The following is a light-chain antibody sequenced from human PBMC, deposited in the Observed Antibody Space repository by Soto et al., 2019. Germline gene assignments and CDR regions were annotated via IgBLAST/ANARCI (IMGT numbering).Light chain of an antibody. CDR1: SSNIGSNT. CDR2: SSN. J-gene: IGLJ2*01. V-gene: IGLV1-44*01. CDR3: AAWDDSLNGVV. Sequence: QSVLTQSPSASGTPGQRVTISCSGSSSNIGSNTVSWYQQLPGTAPKLLIYSSNQRPSGVPDRFSGSKSGTSASLAVSGLQSEAEADYYCAAWDDSLNGVVFGGGTKLTVL.